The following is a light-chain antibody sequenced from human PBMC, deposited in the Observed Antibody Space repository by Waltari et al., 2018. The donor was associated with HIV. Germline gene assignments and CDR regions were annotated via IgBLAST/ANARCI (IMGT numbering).Light chain of an antibody. CDR2: STK. J-gene: IGLJ3*02. Sequence: QSVLTQPPSASGTPGQRVTISCSGSSHNIGINTVNWYHQAPGPAPHRPIYSTKRRSPGVPDRFAGSKSDTSASRAISGLQSEDEADYYCAVWDATLGGWVFGGGTKVTVL. V-gene: IGLV1-44*01. CDR3: AVWDATLGGWV. CDR1: SHNIGINT.